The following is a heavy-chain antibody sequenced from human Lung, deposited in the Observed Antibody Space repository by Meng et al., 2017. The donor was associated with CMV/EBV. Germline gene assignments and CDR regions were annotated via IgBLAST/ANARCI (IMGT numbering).Heavy chain of an antibody. CDR2: INTHTGHT. Sequence: SXKVSCKASGYTFSGFFMHWLRQAPGRGLEWMGWINTHTGHTEYAQRFQGRLTMTRDTSISTAYMELSRLTSDDTATFYCARGIPDYWGQGTLVTFSS. CDR1: GYTFSGFF. V-gene: IGHV1-2*02. J-gene: IGHJ4*02. CDR3: ARGIPDY. D-gene: IGHD2-2*02.